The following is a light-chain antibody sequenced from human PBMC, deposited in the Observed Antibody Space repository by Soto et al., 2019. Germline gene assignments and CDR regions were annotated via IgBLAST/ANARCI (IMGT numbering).Light chain of an antibody. Sequence: VLTQSPGTLSLSPGERTTLSCRASQNIRGNELARYQQKPGQPPRLLIYRGSSRAPGIPARFSGRGSGTEFTLTISRLEPEDFAVYYCQDYGTSAPWTFGQGTRVEIK. CDR2: RGS. CDR1: QNIRGNE. CDR3: QDYGTSAPWT. J-gene: IGKJ1*01. V-gene: IGKV3-20*01.